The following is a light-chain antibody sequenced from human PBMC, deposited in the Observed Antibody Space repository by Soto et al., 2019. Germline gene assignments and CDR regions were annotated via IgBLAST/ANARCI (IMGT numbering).Light chain of an antibody. CDR2: DAS. Sequence: DNQMTQSPSSVSASVGDRVTITCRASQGISNWLAWYQQRPGRAPKLLIYDASTLQSGVPSRFSGGGSGTDFTLTISSLQPEDYAIYFCQQTDNFPWTFGQGTKVEIK. CDR3: QQTDNFPWT. CDR1: QGISNW. J-gene: IGKJ1*01. V-gene: IGKV1-12*01.